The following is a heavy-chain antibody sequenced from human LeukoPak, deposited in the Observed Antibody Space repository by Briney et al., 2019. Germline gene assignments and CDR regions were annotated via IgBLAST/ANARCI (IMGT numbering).Heavy chain of an antibody. CDR3: ASTNPTARWGYFDY. D-gene: IGHD2-8*01. Sequence: ASVKVSCKASGYTFTGYYMHWVRQAPGQGLEWMGWINPNSGGTNYAQKFQGRVTMTRDTSISTAYMELSRLRSDDTAVYYCASTNPTARWGYFDYWGQGTLVTVSS. J-gene: IGHJ4*02. CDR2: INPNSGGT. V-gene: IGHV1-2*02. CDR1: GYTFTGYY.